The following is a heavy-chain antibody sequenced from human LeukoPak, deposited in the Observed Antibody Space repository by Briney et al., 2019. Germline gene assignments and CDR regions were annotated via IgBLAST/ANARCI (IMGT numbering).Heavy chain of an antibody. D-gene: IGHD6-19*01. J-gene: IGHJ4*02. Sequence: GGSLRLSCAASGFTFSSYGMHWVRQAPGEGLEWVAVIWYDGSNKYYADSVKGRFTISRDNSKNTLYLQMNSLRAEDTAVYYCARQGFIAVAGTYFDYRGQGTLVTVSS. CDR3: ARQGFIAVAGTYFDY. V-gene: IGHV3-33*01. CDR1: GFTFSSYG. CDR2: IWYDGSNK.